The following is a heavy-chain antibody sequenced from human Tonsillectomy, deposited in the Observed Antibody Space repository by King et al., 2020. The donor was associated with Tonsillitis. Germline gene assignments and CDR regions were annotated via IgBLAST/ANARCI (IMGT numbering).Heavy chain of an antibody. CDR2: ISSSGSTT. CDR3: ARCLAESVRLAVSFDY. CDR1: GFTFSDYY. V-gene: IGHV3-11*01. D-gene: IGHD3-10*01. Sequence: VQLVESGGGLVKPGGSLRLSCAASGFTFSDYYMSWIRQAPGKGLEWVSYISSSGSTTYYADSVKGRFTTSRNNAKNSLYLQMNILRAEDTAVYYCARCLAESVRLAVSFDYGGQGTLVTVPS. J-gene: IGHJ4*02.